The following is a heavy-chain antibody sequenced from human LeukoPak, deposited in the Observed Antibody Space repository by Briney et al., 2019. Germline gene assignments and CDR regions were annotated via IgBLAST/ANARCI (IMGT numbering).Heavy chain of an antibody. J-gene: IGHJ4*02. V-gene: IGHV3-30*04. CDR3: VRVAVGGKGFDY. Sequence: GGSLRLSCAASGFTFSSYAMHWVRQAPGKGLEWVAVISYDGSNKYYADSVKGRFTISRDNSKNTLYLQMNSLRAEDTAVYYCVRVAVGGKGFDYWGRGTLVTVSS. D-gene: IGHD2-15*01. CDR2: ISYDGSNK. CDR1: GFTFSSYA.